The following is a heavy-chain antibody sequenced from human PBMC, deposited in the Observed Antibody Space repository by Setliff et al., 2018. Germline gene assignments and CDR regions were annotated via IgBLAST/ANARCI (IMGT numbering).Heavy chain of an antibody. CDR1: GYTFTTYY. D-gene: IGHD6-13*01. CDR3: ARTMYSSSWYGAFDI. J-gene: IGHJ3*02. CDR2: IHYSGSP. V-gene: IGHV4-59*01. Sequence: SCKASGYTFTTYYMHWVRQAPGKGLEWIGYIHYSGSPNYHPSLKSRVSTSVDTSQNQISLKLSSVTAADTAVYYCARTMYSSSWYGAFDIWGQGTMVTVSS.